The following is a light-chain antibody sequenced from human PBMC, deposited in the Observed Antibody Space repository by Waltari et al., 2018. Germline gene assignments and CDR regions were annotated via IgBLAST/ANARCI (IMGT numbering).Light chain of an antibody. Sequence: QSALTQPPSASGSPGQSVPISCTGTSSDIGGYNCVSWYQQHPGKAPKLMIYDVTKRPSGVPDRFSGSIDSSSNSASLTISGLKTEDEADYYCQSFQNSQTVFGGGTKLTVL. CDR1: SSDIGGYNC. CDR3: QSFQNSQTV. J-gene: IGLJ3*02. CDR2: DVT. V-gene: IGLV2-8*01.